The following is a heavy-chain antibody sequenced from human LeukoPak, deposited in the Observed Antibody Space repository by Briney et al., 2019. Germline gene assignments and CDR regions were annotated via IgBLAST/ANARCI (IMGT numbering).Heavy chain of an antibody. CDR3: ARRVTAMVTLDH. J-gene: IGHJ4*02. D-gene: IGHD5-18*01. Sequence: SETLSLTCTVSGGSISSSSYYWGWIRQPPGKGLEWIGTIYYSGNTYYNPSLKRRVTISVDTSKNQFSLKLNSVTAADTAVYYCARRVTAMVTLDHWGQGTLVTVSS. CDR1: GGSISSSSYY. CDR2: IYYSGNT. V-gene: IGHV4-39*01.